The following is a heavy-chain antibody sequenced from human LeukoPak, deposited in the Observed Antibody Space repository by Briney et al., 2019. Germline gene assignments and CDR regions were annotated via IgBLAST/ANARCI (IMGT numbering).Heavy chain of an antibody. D-gene: IGHD3-3*01. CDR3: ARDGEDDFWSGYFDY. CDR1: GFTFSSYS. V-gene: IGHV3-21*01. CDR2: LSSSSSYI. Sequence: PGGSLRLSCAASGFTFSSYSMNWVRQAPGKGLEWVSSLSSSSSYIYYADSVKGRFTISRDNAKNSLYLQMNSLRAEDTAVYYCARDGEDDFWSGYFDYWGQGTLVTVSS. J-gene: IGHJ4*02.